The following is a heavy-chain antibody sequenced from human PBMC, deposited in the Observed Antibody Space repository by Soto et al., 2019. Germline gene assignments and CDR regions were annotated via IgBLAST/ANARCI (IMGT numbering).Heavy chain of an antibody. CDR1: GGSVSSGDYY. D-gene: IGHD3-3*01. CDR3: ARVRDWFDP. J-gene: IGHJ5*02. CDR2: IYYSGST. Sequence: PSETLSLTCTVSGGSVSSGDYYWSWIRQPPGKGLEWIGYIYYSGSTYYNPSLKSRVTISVDTSKNQFSLRLTSVTAADTAVYYCARVRDWFDPWGQGTLVTVSS. V-gene: IGHV4-30-4*01.